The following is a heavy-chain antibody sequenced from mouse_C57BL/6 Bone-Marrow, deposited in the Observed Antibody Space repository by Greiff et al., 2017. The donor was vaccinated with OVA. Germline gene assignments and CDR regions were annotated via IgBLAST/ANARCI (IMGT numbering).Heavy chain of an antibody. V-gene: IGHV1-82*01. D-gene: IGHD2-2*01. CDR1: GYAFSSSW. J-gene: IGHJ4*01. Sequence: QVQLKQSGPELVKPGASVKISCKASGYAFSSSWMNWVKQRPGKGLEWIGRIYPGDGDTNYNGKFKGKATLTADKSSSTAYMQLSSLTSDDSAVYFCALQCGYDEGGAMDYWGQGTSVTVSS. CDR3: ALQCGYDEGGAMDY. CDR2: IYPGDGDT.